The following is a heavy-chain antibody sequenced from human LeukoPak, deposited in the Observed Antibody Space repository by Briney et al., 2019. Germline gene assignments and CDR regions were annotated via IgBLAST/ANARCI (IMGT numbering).Heavy chain of an antibody. V-gene: IGHV1-46*01. D-gene: IGHD2-15*01. CDR2: INPSGGST. CDR3: ARVGQGSTFDY. Sequence: ASVKVSCKASGYTFTSYYMHWVRQAPGQGLEWMGIINPSGGSTSYAQKFQGRVTITADESTSTAYMELSSLRSEDTAVYYCARVGQGSTFDYWGQGTLVTVSS. CDR1: GYTFTSYY. J-gene: IGHJ4*02.